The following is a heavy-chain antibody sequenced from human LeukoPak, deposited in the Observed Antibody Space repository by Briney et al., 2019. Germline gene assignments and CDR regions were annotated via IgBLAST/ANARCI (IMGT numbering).Heavy chain of an antibody. CDR3: ARRLTQYDCFDP. CDR1: GDGVSSNSAA. V-gene: IGHV6-1*01. Sequence: SQTLSLTCVISGDGVSSNSAAWNGIRQSPSRGLEWLGRTYYRSKWFSDYTVSMRSRVTINPDTSKNQFSLQLNSVTPEDTAVYYCARRLTQYDCFDPWGQGILVTVSS. D-gene: IGHD2-2*01. J-gene: IGHJ5*02. CDR2: TYYRSKWFS.